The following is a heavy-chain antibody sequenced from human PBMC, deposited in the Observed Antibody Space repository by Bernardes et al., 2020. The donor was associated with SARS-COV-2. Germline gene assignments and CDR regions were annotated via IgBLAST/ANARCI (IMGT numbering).Heavy chain of an antibody. Sequence: TLSLTCTVSNGSMTSSYCNWVRQAPGKGLEWLGHIYTTGSTTHNPSLQRRLTVSIDTSSNYVFLSLNSVTAADKAVYYCAREDFYYMDVWGQGTTVTVSS. CDR1: NGSMTSSY. CDR2: IYTTGST. CDR3: AREDFYYMDV. J-gene: IGHJ6*03. V-gene: IGHV4-4*07.